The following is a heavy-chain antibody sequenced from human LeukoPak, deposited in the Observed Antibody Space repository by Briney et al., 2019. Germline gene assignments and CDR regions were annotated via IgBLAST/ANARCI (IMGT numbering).Heavy chain of an antibody. CDR1: GGSISSGSYY. Sequence: PSETLSLTCTVSGGSISSGSYYWSWIRQPAGKGLEWIGRIYTSGSTNYNPSLKSRVTISVDTSKNQFSLKLSSVTAADTAVYYCARERYYDSSGYYYTTFDPWGQGTLVTVSS. D-gene: IGHD3-22*01. CDR3: ARERYYDSSGYYYTTFDP. CDR2: IYTSGST. J-gene: IGHJ5*02. V-gene: IGHV4-61*02.